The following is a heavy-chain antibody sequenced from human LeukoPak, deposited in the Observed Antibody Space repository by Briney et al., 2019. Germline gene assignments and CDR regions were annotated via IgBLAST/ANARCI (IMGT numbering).Heavy chain of an antibody. Sequence: ASVKVSCKASGYTFTSYYMHWVRQAPGQGLEWMGIINPSGGSTSYAQKFQGRVTMTRDMSTSAVYMELSSLRSEDTAVYYCARGLYYYDSSGYYGYWGQGTLVTVSS. CDR2: INPSGGST. CDR3: ARGLYYYDSSGYYGY. CDR1: GYTFTSYY. J-gene: IGHJ4*02. D-gene: IGHD3-22*01. V-gene: IGHV1-46*01.